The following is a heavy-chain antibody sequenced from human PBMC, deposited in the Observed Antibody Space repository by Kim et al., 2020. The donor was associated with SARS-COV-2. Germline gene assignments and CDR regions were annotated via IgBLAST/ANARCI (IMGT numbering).Heavy chain of an antibody. CDR1: GFTFSSYA. CDR2: ISYDGSNK. D-gene: IGHD5-12*01. J-gene: IGHJ4*02. CDR3: ARDPIVRVATITRTPLFDY. Sequence: GGSLRLSCAASGFTFSSYAMHWVRQAPGKGLEWVAVISYDGSNKYYADSVKGRFTISRDNSKNTLYLQMNSLRAEDTAVYYCARDPIVRVATITRTPLFDYWGQGTLVTVSS. V-gene: IGHV3-30*04.